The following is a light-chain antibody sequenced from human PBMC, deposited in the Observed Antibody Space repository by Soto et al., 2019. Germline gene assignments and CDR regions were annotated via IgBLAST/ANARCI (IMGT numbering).Light chain of an antibody. Sequence: DVVMTQFRDSLAVSLGERATINCKSSQSVLYSSNNENYLAWYQQKPGQPPKLLIYRASIRESGVPDRFSGSGSGTDFTLTISSLQAEDVAVYYCQQYYTTIAFGQGTRLEIK. J-gene: IGKJ5*01. CDR1: QSVLYSSNNENY. CDR3: QQYYTTIA. V-gene: IGKV4-1*01. CDR2: RAS.